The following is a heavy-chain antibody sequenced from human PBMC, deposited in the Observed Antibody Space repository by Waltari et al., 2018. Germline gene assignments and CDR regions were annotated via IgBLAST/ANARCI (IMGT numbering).Heavy chain of an antibody. J-gene: IGHJ3*02. Sequence: QVQLIQSGAEVKKPGASVKVSCKASGYIFSEYFIHWLRRARGERLGWMGRTDPTSGGTDFAQKFHGRVAMTTDMSSTTVYMELRSLTSDDTAVYYWVRETMSRGPPSGSFSIWGQGTMVTVSA. CDR3: VRETMSRGPPSGSFSI. D-gene: IGHD1-26*01. V-gene: IGHV1-2*06. CDR1: GYIFSEYF. CDR2: TDPTSGGT.